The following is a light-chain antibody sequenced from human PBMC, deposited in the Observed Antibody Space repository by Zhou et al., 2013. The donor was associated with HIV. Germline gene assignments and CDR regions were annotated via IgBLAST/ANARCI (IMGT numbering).Light chain of an antibody. CDR2: RAS. V-gene: IGKV3-15*01. CDR1: QSVNSK. CDR3: QQYDNWPPMYT. J-gene: IGKJ2*01. Sequence: EIVMTQSPATLSVSPGERATLSCRASQSVNSKVAWYQQKPGQAPRLLIYRASFRATGVPDRFSGSGSGTVFTLTISDMQSEDYAIYSCQQYDNWPPMYTFGQGTKVEIK.